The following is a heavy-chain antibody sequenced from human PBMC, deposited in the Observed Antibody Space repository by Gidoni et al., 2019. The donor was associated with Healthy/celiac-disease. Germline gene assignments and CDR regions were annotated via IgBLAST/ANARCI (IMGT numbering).Heavy chain of an antibody. CDR3: ARDHSSGSLDY. CDR1: GLTFSRYG. D-gene: IGHD3-22*01. V-gene: IGHV3-33*01. CDR2: RCDDGSNK. J-gene: IGHJ4*02. Sequence: QVQLVEYGGGVAEPGRSLRLSCAAAGLTFSRYGMHWVRQAPGKGLGWVAVRCDDGSNKYYADSVKGRFTISRDNSKNTLYLQMTSLRAEDTAVYYCARDHSSGSLDYWGQGTLVTVSS.